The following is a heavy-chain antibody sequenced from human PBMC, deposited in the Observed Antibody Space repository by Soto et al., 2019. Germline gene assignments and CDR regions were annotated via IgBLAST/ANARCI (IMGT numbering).Heavy chain of an antibody. V-gene: IGHV3-23*01. CDR3: AKDLTYGGDLVRWFDP. J-gene: IGHJ5*02. CDR2: ISGSGGST. CDR1: GFIFSNYA. D-gene: IGHD2-21*01. Sequence: GGSLRLSCAASGFIFSNYAMSWVRQAPGKGLEWVSSISGSGGSTYYADSVKGRFAISRDNSKDTLSLQLSSLRADDTAVYYCAKDLTYGGDLVRWFDPWGQGTLVTVSS.